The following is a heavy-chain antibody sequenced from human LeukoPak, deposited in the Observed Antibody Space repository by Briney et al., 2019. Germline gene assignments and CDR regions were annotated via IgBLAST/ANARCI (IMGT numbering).Heavy chain of an antibody. CDR2: ISSSSSYI. J-gene: IGHJ4*02. CDR3: ARDDDFWSGYRPSFDFDY. CDR1: GFTFSSYS. Sequence: PGGSLRLSCAASGFTFSSYSMNWVRQAPGKGLEWVSSISSSSSYIYYADSVKGRFTISRDNAKNSLYLQMNSLRAEDTAVYYCARDDDFWSGYRPSFDFDYWGQGTLVTVSS. D-gene: IGHD3-3*01. V-gene: IGHV3-21*01.